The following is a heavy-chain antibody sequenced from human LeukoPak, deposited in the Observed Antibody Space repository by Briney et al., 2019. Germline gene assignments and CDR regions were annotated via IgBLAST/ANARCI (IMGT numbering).Heavy chain of an antibody. CDR3: AKVGPTYSSSWYYYYYYMDV. CDR2: IRYDGSNK. Sequence: TGGSLRLSCAASGFTFSSYGMHWVRQAPGKGLEWVAFIRYDGSNKYYADSVKGRFTISRDNSKNTLYLQMNSLRAEDTAVYYCAKVGPTYSSSWYYYYYYMDVWGKGTTVTVSS. D-gene: IGHD6-13*01. J-gene: IGHJ6*03. V-gene: IGHV3-30*02. CDR1: GFTFSSYG.